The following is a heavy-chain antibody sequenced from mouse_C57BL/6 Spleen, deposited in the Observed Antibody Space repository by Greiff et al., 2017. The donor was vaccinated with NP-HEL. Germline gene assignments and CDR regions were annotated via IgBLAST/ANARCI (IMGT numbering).Heavy chain of an antibody. J-gene: IGHJ1*03. D-gene: IGHD2-12*01. CDR3: ARHHYCYFDFED. CDR2: IYPGDGDT. CDR1: GYAFTSSC. V-gene: IGHV1-82*01. Sequence: HVQLQESGPELVKPGASVKISCKASGYAFTSSCMNWVKQRPGKGLEWIGLIYPGDGDTNYNGKFKGKATLTVDKSSSTAYMQLSSLTSEDSAVYYCARHHYCYFDFEDWGKGTTVTVAS.